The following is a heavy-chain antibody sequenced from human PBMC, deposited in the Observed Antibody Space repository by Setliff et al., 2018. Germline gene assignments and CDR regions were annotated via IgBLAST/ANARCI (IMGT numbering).Heavy chain of an antibody. CDR1: GYSFTRYW. CDR3: ARQDPAQYYFDY. CDR2: IYPSDSDT. J-gene: IGHJ4*02. V-gene: IGHV5-51*01. Sequence: PGESLKISCKGSGYSFTRYWIGWVRQMPGKGLEWMGIIYPSDSDTTYSPSFQGQVTISADKSISTAYLQWSSLKASDTAMYYCARQDPAQYYFDYWGQGTLVTVSS.